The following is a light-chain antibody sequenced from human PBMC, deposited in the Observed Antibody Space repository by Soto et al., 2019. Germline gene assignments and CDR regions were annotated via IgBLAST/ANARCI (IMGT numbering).Light chain of an antibody. Sequence: QSVLTQPASVSAAPGQKVTISCSGSSSNIGNNYVSWYQQLPGTAPKLLIYDNNKRPSGIPDRFSGSKSGTSATLGITGLQTGDEADYYCGTWDSSLSLVVFGGGTKLTVL. J-gene: IGLJ2*01. CDR3: GTWDSSLSLVV. CDR2: DNN. V-gene: IGLV1-51*01. CDR1: SSNIGNNY.